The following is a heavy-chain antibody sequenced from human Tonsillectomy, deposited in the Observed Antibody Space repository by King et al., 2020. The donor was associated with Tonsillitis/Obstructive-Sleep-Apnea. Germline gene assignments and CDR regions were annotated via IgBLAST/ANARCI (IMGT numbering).Heavy chain of an antibody. CDR1: GGSISSYY. V-gene: IGHV4-59*01. D-gene: IGHD2-2*01. CDR3: AREVVGPGDCSSTSCPVYFDY. CDR2: IYYSGST. J-gene: IGHJ4*02. Sequence: VQLQESGPGLVKPSETLSLTCTVSGGSISSYYWSWIRQPPGKGLEWIGYIYYSGSTNYNPSLKSRVTISVDTSKNQFSLKLSSVTAADTAVYYCAREVVGPGDCSSTSCPVYFDYWGKGTLVTVSS.